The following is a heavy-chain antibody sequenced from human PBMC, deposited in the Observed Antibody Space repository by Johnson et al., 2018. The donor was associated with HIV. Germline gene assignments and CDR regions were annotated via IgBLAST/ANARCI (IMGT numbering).Heavy chain of an antibody. V-gene: IGHV3-11*04. J-gene: IGHJ3*02. D-gene: IGHD3-10*01. CDR3: ARGLRHYYYGSGSYPGVDAFDI. CDR2: ISSSGI. Sequence: QVQLVESGGGVVQPGESLRLSCAASGFSISDYYMSWIRQAPGKGLEWVSYISSSGIYYADSVKGRFTVSRDSAKNSLYVQMSSRSAEDTAVYYWARGLRHYYYGSGSYPGVDAFDIWGQGTMVTVSS. CDR1: GFSISDYY.